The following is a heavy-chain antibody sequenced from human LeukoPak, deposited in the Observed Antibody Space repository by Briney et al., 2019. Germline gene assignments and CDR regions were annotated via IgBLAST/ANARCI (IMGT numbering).Heavy chain of an antibody. V-gene: IGHV4-39*01. Sequence: PSETLSLTRTVSGGSISFISSSTYYWGWIRQAPGKGLEWIGSLYYGESSHYNPSLKSRATLSVDTSNNQFSLKLTSVTAADAAVYFCARQLPTAAADTRGYFDYWGQGTVVTVSS. CDR2: LYYGESS. D-gene: IGHD6-25*01. CDR3: ARQLPTAAADTRGYFDY. CDR1: GGSISFISSSTYY. J-gene: IGHJ4*02.